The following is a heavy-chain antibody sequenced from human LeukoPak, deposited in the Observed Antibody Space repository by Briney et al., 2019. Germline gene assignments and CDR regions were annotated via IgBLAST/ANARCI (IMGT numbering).Heavy chain of an antibody. CDR3: ARGAGHYGGNSGTFDY. CDR2: IIPIFGTA. V-gene: IGHV1-69*05. Sequence: SVKVSCKASGGTFSSYAISWVRQAPGQGLEWMGGIIPIFGTANYAQKFQGRVTITTDESTSTAYMELSSLRSEDTAVYYCARGAGHYGGNSGTFDYWGQGTLVTVSS. CDR1: GGTFSSYA. J-gene: IGHJ4*02. D-gene: IGHD4-23*01.